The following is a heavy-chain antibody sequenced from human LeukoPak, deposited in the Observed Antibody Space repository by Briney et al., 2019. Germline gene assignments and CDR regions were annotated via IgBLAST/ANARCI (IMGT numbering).Heavy chain of an antibody. D-gene: IGHD1-20*01. Sequence: PSETLSLTCTVSGGSVSSGSYYWSWIRQPPGKGLEWIGDIYYSGSTKYDPSLKSRVTISVDTSKNQFSLKLNSVTAADTAVYYCASSSNWSRIGIWGQGTMVTVSS. CDR2: IYYSGST. CDR1: GGSVSSGSYY. V-gene: IGHV4-61*01. CDR3: ASSSNWSRIGI. J-gene: IGHJ3*02.